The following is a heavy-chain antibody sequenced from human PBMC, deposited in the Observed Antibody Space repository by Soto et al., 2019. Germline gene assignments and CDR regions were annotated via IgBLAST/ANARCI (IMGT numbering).Heavy chain of an antibody. Sequence: QVQLVESGGGVVQPGRSLRLSCAASGFTFSSYGMHWVRQAPGKGLEWVAVISYDGSNKYYADSVKGRFTISRDNSENTLYLQMNGLRAEDTAVYYCAKGRLLHLGELSPDFDYWGQGTLVTVSS. CDR1: GFTFSSYG. V-gene: IGHV3-30*18. D-gene: IGHD3-16*02. J-gene: IGHJ4*02. CDR2: ISYDGSNK. CDR3: AKGRLLHLGELSPDFDY.